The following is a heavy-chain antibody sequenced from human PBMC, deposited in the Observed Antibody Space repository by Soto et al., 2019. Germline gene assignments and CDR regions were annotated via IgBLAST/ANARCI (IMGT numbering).Heavy chain of an antibody. CDR3: GRLTGLPHYYSTDV. Sequence: ESVKMSCQGSGDTFTNYWIGWVGQIPGKGLERMGVIYPGDSDTKYSPSFQGQVTFSADKSINTAYLQWTSLKASDTAMYFCGRLTGLPHYYSTDVWGQGTTVTVSS. J-gene: IGHJ6*02. CDR2: IYPGDSDT. CDR1: GDTFTNYW. V-gene: IGHV5-51*01. D-gene: IGHD3-9*01.